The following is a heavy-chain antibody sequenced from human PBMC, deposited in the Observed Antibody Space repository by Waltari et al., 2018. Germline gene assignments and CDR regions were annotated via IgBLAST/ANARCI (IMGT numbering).Heavy chain of an antibody. D-gene: IGHD3-3*01. V-gene: IGHV3-7*01. CDR1: GFSFSTKW. CDR2: INQDGSEK. J-gene: IGHJ4*02. CDR3: AKYDFWTGYSFDC. Sequence: EVQLVESGGGLVQVGGYLRLSCVASGFSFSTKWMSWVRQATGKGLEWLANINQDGSEKYSVDAVKGRFTISRDNAKNSLFLQMNSLRAEDTAVYYCAKYDFWTGYSFDCWGQGTLVTVYS.